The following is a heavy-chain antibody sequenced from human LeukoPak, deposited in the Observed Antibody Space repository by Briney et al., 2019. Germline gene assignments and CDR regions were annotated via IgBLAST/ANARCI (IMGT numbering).Heavy chain of an antibody. D-gene: IGHD1/OR15-1a*01. J-gene: IGHJ5*02. V-gene: IGHV1-24*01. CDR3: AREGARQFGSGTKNNWFDP. CDR1: GYTLTELS. CDR2: FDPEDGET. Sequence: GASVKVSCKVSGYTLTELSMHWVRQAPGKGLEWMGGFDPEDGETIYAQKFQGRVTMTEDTSTDTAYMELSSLRSEDTAVYYCAREGARQFGSGTKNNWFDPWGQGTLVTVSS.